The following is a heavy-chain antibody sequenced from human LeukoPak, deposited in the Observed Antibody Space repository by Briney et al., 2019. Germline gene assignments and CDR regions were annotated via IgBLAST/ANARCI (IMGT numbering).Heavy chain of an antibody. J-gene: IGHJ4*02. Sequence: PSETLSLTCTVSGGSISSGSYYWTWIRQPAGKGLEWIGRMYTSGSTNYNPSLKSRVTISVDTSKNQFSLKLSSVTAADTAVYYCARLHTTVTTFDYWGQGTLVTVSS. CDR3: ARLHTTVTTFDY. CDR2: MYTSGST. CDR1: GGSISSGSYY. V-gene: IGHV4-61*02. D-gene: IGHD4-17*01.